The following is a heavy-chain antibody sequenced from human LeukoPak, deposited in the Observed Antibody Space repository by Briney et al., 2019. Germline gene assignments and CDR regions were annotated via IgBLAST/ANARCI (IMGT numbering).Heavy chain of an antibody. CDR3: VRAFRGVDLLDY. J-gene: IGHJ4*02. D-gene: IGHD3-10*01. Sequence: GGSLRLSCAASGFTVSSNYMSWVRQAPGKGLEWVSVIYSGETTYYADSVKGRFTISRDNSKNTLYLQMKSLRAEDTAVYYCVRAFRGVDLLDYWGQETLVTVSS. V-gene: IGHV3-53*01. CDR2: IYSGETT. CDR1: GFTVSSNY.